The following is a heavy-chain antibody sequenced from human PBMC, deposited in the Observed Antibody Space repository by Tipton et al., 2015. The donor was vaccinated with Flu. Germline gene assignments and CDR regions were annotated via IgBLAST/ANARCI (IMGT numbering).Heavy chain of an antibody. D-gene: IGHD3-10*01. Sequence: GLVKPSETLSLTCDVSGYFISSGYYWGWIRQPPGKGLEWIGSIFHSGDTLYNPSLKRRVTVSVDTLKNQFSLKVTSVTAADTALYYCTRHANYGSGSPYYFDHWGQGSLVTVSS. CDR3: TRHANYGSGSPYYFDH. CDR1: GYFISSGYY. V-gene: IGHV4-38-2*01. CDR2: IFHSGDT. J-gene: IGHJ4*02.